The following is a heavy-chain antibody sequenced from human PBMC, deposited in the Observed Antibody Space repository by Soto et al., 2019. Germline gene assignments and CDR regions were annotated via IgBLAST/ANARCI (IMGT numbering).Heavy chain of an antibody. CDR3: ARHPERIAEIGWFDP. CDR1: GFTFSSYS. CDR2: ISSSSSTI. J-gene: IGHJ5*02. D-gene: IGHD6-13*01. V-gene: IGHV3-48*01. Sequence: EVQLVESGGGLVQPGGSLRLSCAASGFTFSSYSMNWVRQAPGKGLEWASYISSSSSTIYYADSVKGRFTISRDNAKNSLYLKMNSLRAEDTAVYYCARHPERIAEIGWFDPWGQGTLVTVSS.